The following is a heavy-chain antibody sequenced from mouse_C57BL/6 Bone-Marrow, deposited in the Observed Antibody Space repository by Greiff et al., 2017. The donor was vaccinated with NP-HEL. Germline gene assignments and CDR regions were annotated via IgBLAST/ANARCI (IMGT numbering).Heavy chain of an antibody. CDR3: TLITTVVTLDY. Sequence: EVQLQQSGAELVRPGASVKLSCTASGFNIKDDYMHWVKQRPEQGLEWIGWIDPENGDTEYASKFQGKATITADTSSNTAYLQLSSLTSEDTAVYYCTLITTVVTLDYGGQGTTLTVSA. CDR2: IDPENGDT. CDR1: GFNIKDDY. V-gene: IGHV14-4*01. J-gene: IGHJ2*01. D-gene: IGHD1-1*01.